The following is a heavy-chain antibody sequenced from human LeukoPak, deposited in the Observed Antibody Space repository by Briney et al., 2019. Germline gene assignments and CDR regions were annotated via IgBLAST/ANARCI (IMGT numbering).Heavy chain of an antibody. Sequence: GGSLRLSCAASGFTFSNYDMHWVRQAPGKGLEWVSAIDTAGDTYYLGSVKGRFTISRENAKNFLYLQMNSLRAEDTAVYYCAELGITMIGGVWGKGTTVTISS. CDR2: IDTAGDT. CDR1: GFTFSNYD. D-gene: IGHD3-10*02. V-gene: IGHV3-13*01. J-gene: IGHJ6*04. CDR3: AELGITMIGGV.